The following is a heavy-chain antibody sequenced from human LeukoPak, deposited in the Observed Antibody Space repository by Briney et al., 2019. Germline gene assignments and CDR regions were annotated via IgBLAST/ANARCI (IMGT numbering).Heavy chain of an antibody. D-gene: IGHD3-9*01. Sequence: KTSETLSLTCAVYGGSFSGYYWSWIRQPPGKGLEWIGEINHSGSTNYNPSLKSRVTISVDTSKNQFSLKLSSVTAADTAVYYCASQDYDILTGLTPAWGQGTPVTVSS. J-gene: IGHJ5*02. V-gene: IGHV4-34*01. CDR2: INHSGST. CDR3: ASQDYDILTGLTPA. CDR1: GGSFSGYY.